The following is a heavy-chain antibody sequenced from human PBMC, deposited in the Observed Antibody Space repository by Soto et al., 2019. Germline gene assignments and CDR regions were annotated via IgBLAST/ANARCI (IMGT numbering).Heavy chain of an antibody. J-gene: IGHJ6*02. V-gene: IGHV1-69*01. CDR1: GGTFSSYA. Sequence: VPLVQSGAGVKKPGSSVKVSCKASGGTFSSYALSWVRQAPGQGLEWMGGIIPSFATANYAQKFQGRVTSTADESTSTGYMELRSLRPEDMAGYYCARDRSPQYSEILTGYEYYYYCGMDVWGQGTTVTVS. CDR3: ARDRSPQYSEILTGYEYYYYCGMDV. CDR2: IIPSFATA. D-gene: IGHD3-9*01.